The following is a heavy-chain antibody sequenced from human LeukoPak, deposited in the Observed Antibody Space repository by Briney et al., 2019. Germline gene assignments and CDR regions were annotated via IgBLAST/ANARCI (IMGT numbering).Heavy chain of an antibody. J-gene: IGHJ4*02. V-gene: IGHV4-39*01. CDR2: IHYSGNT. D-gene: IGHD4-17*01. CDR1: GGSISSSKYY. CDR3: ARRRGDGDYRPEY. Sequence: SETLFLTCTVSGGSISSSKYYWGWIRQPPGRGLEWIGSIHYSGNTYYNPSLKSRVTISVDTSKNQFSLTLTSVTAADTSVYYCARRRGDGDYRPEYWGQGTLVTVSS.